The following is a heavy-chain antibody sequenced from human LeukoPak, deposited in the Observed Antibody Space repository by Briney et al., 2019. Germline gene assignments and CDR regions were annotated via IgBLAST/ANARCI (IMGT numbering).Heavy chain of an antibody. D-gene: IGHD3-10*01. J-gene: IGHJ4*02. CDR2: IYHSGST. CDR3: ASDGRDYYGSGSYK. Sequence: PSGTLSLTCAVCGGSISSTNWWSWVRRPPGKGLEWIGEIYHSGSTNYNPSLKSRVTISVDKSKNQFSLKLSSVTAADTAVYYCASDGRDYYGSGSYKWGQGNLVTVSS. V-gene: IGHV4-4*02. CDR1: GGSISSTNW.